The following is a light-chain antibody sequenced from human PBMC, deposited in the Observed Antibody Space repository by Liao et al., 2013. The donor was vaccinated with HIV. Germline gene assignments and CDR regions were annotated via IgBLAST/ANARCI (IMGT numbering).Light chain of an antibody. Sequence: SYELTQPPSVSVAPGKTASIICGGSNIGTKSVHWYQQKPDQAPVLVIYYDSDRPSGIPERFSGSNSGNTATLTISGTQAMDEADYYCQAWDSSISWVFGGGTKLTVL. CDR3: QAWDSSISWV. J-gene: IGLJ3*02. V-gene: IGLV3-21*01. CDR2: YDS. CDR1: NIGTKS.